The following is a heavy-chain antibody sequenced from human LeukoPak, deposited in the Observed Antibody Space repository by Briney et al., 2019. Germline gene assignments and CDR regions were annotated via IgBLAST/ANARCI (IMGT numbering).Heavy chain of an antibody. D-gene: IGHD6-6*01. CDR2: ISAYNGNT. V-gene: IGHV1-18*01. Sequence: ASVKVSCKASGYSFTSYGISWVRQAPGQGLEWMGWISAYNGNTDYAQKLQGRVTMTTDTFTSTAYMELRSLRSDDTAMYYCARVARGGQLAGTFDYWGQGTLVTVSS. CDR1: GYSFTSYG. CDR3: ARVARGGQLAGTFDY. J-gene: IGHJ4*02.